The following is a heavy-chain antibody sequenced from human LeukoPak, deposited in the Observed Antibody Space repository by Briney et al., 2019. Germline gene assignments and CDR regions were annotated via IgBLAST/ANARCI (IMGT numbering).Heavy chain of an antibody. CDR2: IYYSGST. CDR3: ARTRDYGHDY. Sequence: PSETLSLTCAVSGRPISCYNWSWIRQPPGKGPEWIGYIYYSGSTKYNPSLMSRATIAVDTSKNQLSLKLSSVTAADTAVYYCARTRDYGHDYWGRGTLVTVSS. D-gene: IGHD4-17*01. V-gene: IGHV4-59*08. J-gene: IGHJ4*02. CDR1: GRPISCYN.